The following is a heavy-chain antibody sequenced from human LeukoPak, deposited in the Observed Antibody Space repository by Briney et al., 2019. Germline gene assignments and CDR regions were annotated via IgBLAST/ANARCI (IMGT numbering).Heavy chain of an antibody. D-gene: IGHD2-2*01. CDR2: IYTSGST. CDR1: GGSISDYY. CDR3: ARDGGVVVAAAPAAFDI. Sequence: SETLSLTCTVSGGSISDYYWSWIRQPVGKGLEWMGRIYTSGSTNYNPSLKSRVTMSGDTSKNQFSLKLSSVTAADTAVYYCARDGGVVVAAAPAAFDIWSQGTLVTVSS. J-gene: IGHJ3*02. V-gene: IGHV4-4*07.